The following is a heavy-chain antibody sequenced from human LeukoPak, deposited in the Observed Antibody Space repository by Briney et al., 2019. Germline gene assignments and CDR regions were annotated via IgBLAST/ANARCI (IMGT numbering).Heavy chain of an antibody. Sequence: PGGSLRLSCSASGFIFSNYGMYWVRQAPGKGLEFVSAISSDGDNTFYADSVKGRFTISRDNSKNTLSLQMNSLRPEDTAVYYCASEERKANTLSGHYGYYYYYGMDVWGQGTTVTVSS. V-gene: IGHV3-64*04. CDR2: ISSDGDNT. CDR1: GFIFSNYG. CDR3: ASEERKANTLSGHYGYYYYYGMDV. D-gene: IGHD3-9*01. J-gene: IGHJ6*02.